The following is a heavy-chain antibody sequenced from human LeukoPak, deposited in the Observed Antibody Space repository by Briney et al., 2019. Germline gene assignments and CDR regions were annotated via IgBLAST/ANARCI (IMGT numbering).Heavy chain of an antibody. CDR3: ARGEGVATILKPDAFDI. CDR1: GYTFTGYY. CDR2: ISPNSGGT. Sequence: ASVKVSCKASGYTFTGYYMHWVRQAPGQGLEWVGWISPNSGGTNYAQKFQGRVTMTWDTSISTAYMELSRLRSGDTAVYYCARGEGVATILKPDAFDIWGQGTMVTVSS. D-gene: IGHD5-12*01. V-gene: IGHV1-2*02. J-gene: IGHJ3*02.